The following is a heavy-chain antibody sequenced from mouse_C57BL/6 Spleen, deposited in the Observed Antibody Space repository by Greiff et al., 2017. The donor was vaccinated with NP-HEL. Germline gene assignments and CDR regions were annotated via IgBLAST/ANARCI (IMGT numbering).Heavy chain of an antibody. J-gene: IGHJ1*03. CDR3: ARSRGDGYEWYFDV. CDR1: GFSLTSYA. D-gene: IGHD2-2*01. V-gene: IGHV2-9-1*01. Sequence: VHLVESGPGLVAPSQSLSITCTVSGFSLTSYAISWVRQPPGKGLEWLGVIWTGGGTNYNSALKSRLSISKDNSKSQVFLKMNSLQTDDTARYYCARSRGDGYEWYFDVWGTGTTVTVSS. CDR2: IWTGGGT.